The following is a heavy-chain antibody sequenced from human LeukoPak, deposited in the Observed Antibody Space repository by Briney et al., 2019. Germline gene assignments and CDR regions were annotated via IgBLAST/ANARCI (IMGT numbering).Heavy chain of an antibody. CDR3: ARGFGVDYYHYMDV. CDR1: GGTFSTHG. J-gene: IGHJ6*03. D-gene: IGHD3-3*01. V-gene: IGHV1-69*06. CDR2: IIPIFGTT. Sequence: SVKVSCKASGGTFSTHGISWVRQAPGQGLEWMGRIIPIFGTTNYAQNFQGRVTITADKSTSTVHMDLSSLRSEDTAVYYCARGFGVDYYHYMDVWDEGTTVIVSS.